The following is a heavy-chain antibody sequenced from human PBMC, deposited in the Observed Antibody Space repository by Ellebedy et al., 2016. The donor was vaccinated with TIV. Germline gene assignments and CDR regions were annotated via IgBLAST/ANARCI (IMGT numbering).Heavy chain of an antibody. D-gene: IGHD6-19*01. J-gene: IGHJ4*02. Sequence: ASVKVSCKASGGTFSSYAISWVRQAPGQGLEWMGGIIPIFGTANYAQKFQGRVTITADESTSTAYMELSSLRSEDTAVYYCARGTFSSGWYRPFDYWGQGTLVTVSS. CDR3: ARGTFSSGWYRPFDY. CDR2: IIPIFGTA. CDR1: GGTFSSYA. V-gene: IGHV1-69*13.